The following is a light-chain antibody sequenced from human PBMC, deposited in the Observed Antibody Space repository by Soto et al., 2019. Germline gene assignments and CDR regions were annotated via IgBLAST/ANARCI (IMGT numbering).Light chain of an antibody. CDR2: EDS. CDR1: SSDIGRYNF. J-gene: IGLJ2*01. Sequence: QSVLTQPASVSGSPGQWITISCTGTSSDIGRYNFVSWYRQHPGAAPQLLIYEDSNRALGVSHHFSGSKCGNTASLTISGLQAEDAACYCYSSDTGSSAYVVFGGGTKLTVL. CDR3: SSDTGSSAYVV. V-gene: IGLV2-14*03.